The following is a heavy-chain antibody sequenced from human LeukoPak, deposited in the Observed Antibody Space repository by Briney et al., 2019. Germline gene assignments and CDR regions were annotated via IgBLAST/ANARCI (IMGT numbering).Heavy chain of an antibody. V-gene: IGHV1-69*13. CDR2: IIPIFGTA. CDR3: ARDRTFKTTVDSPVV. CDR1: GGTFSSYA. D-gene: IGHD4-23*01. J-gene: IGHJ4*02. Sequence: SVKVSCKASGGTFSSYAISWVRQAPGQGLEWMGGIIPIFGTANYAQKFQGRVTITADESTSTAYMELSSLRSEDTAAYYCARDRTFKTTVDSPVVWGQGTLVTVSS.